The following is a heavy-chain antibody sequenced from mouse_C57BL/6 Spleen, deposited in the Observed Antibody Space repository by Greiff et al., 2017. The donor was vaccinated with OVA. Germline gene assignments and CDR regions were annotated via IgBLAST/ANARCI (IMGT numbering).Heavy chain of an antibody. J-gene: IGHJ2*01. D-gene: IGHD2-5*01. Sequence: VQLQQPGAELVRPGTSVKLSCKASGYTFTSYWMHWVKQRPGQGLEWIGVIDPSDSYTNYNQKFKGKATLTVDTSSSTAYMQLSSLTSEDSAVYYCASYYSNSYYFDYWGQGTTLTVSS. CDR2: IDPSDSYT. CDR1: GYTFTSYW. CDR3: ASYYSNSYYFDY. V-gene: IGHV1-59*01.